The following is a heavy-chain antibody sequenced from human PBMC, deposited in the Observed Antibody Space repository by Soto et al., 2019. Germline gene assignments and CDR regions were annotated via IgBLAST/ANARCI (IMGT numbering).Heavy chain of an antibody. J-gene: IGHJ5*02. D-gene: IGHD5-18*01. CDR1: CGSSSSYY. V-gene: IGHV4-59*01. CDR2: ISYSGST. CDR3: ARDKRVDPAMVKGLGPNWFDP. Sequence: ETLCLTGTVSCGSSSSYYWSWIRQPPGKGLEWIGYISYSGSTNYNPSLKSRFTISVDTSKNQFSLKLSSVTAADTAVYYCARDKRVDPAMVKGLGPNWFDPWGQGTLVTVSS.